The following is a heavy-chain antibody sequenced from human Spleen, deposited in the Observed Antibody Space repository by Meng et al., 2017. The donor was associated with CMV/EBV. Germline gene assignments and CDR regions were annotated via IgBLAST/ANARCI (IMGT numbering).Heavy chain of an antibody. CDR2: VNTDGSTT. CDR1: GFIFSNYW. CDR3: ARKGSVKGAAFDF. D-gene: IGHD5/OR15-5a*01. V-gene: IGHV3-74*03. J-gene: IGHJ3*01. Sequence: GGSLRLSCAASGFIFSNYWMHWVRQVPGKGLVWVSRVNTDGSTTTYADSIKGRFTISRDNAKKTVYLQMDSLRAEDSAIYYCARKGSVKGAAFDFWGRGTVVTVSS.